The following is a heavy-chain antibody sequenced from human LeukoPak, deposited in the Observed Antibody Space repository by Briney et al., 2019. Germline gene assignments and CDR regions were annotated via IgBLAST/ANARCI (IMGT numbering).Heavy chain of an antibody. V-gene: IGHV4-39*01. CDR1: GASMTISSYY. D-gene: IGHD5-18*01. CDR2: IYYSGST. J-gene: IGHJ4*02. Sequence: PSETLTLTCTVSGASMTISSYYWGWIRQPPGKGLEWIGSIYYSGSTYYNPSLKSRVTISVDTSKNQFSLKLSSVTAADTAVYYCARLLYSYAQGWGQGTLVTVSS. CDR3: ARLLYSYAQG.